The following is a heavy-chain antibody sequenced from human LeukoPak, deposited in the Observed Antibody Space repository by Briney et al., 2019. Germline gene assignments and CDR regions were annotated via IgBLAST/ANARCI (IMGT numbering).Heavy chain of an antibody. V-gene: IGHV4-31*03. CDR3: AGTSEGYSSSWFDY. D-gene: IGHD6-13*01. Sequence: SETLSLTCTVSGGSISSGGYYWSWIRQHPGKGLEWIGYIYYSGSTYYNPSLKSRVTISVDTSKNQFSLKLSSVTAADTAVYYCAGTSEGYSSSWFDYWAREPWSPSPQ. J-gene: IGHJ4*02. CDR2: IYYSGST. CDR1: GGSISSGGYY.